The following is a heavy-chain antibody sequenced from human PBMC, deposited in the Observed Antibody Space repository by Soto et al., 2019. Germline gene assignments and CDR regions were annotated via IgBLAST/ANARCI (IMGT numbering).Heavy chain of an antibody. V-gene: IGHV4-39*01. D-gene: IGHD3-16*02. J-gene: IGHJ5*02. Sequence: SETLSLTCTVSGGSISSSSYYWGWIRQPPGKGLEWIGSIYYSGSTYYNPSLKSRVTISVDTSKNQFSLKLSSVTAADTAVYYCAGLDGGYYVWGSYRSRLVDPWAQGTLVTVSA. CDR2: IYYSGST. CDR3: AGLDGGYYVWGSYRSRLVDP. CDR1: GGSISSSSYY.